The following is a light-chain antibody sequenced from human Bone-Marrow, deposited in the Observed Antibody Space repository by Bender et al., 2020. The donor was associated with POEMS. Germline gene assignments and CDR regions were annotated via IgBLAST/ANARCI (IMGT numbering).Light chain of an antibody. J-gene: IGLJ3*02. Sequence: QSVLTQPPSASGTPGQSATISCSGGSSNIGAHAVNWYQHLPGTAPKLLIYSSHLRPSEVPDRFSGSRSGTSASLASSRLQSESEDDYYYAVWDDSLNGWVFGGRTNLTVL. CDR1: SSNIGAHA. CDR3: AVWDDSLNGWV. CDR2: SSH. V-gene: IGLV1-44*01.